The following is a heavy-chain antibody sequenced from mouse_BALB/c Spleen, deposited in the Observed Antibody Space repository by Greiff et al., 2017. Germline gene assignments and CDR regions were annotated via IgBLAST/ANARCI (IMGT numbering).Heavy chain of an antibody. Sequence: QVQLKQSGAELMKPGASVKISCKATGYTFSSYWIEWVKQRPGHGLEWIGEILPGSGSTNYNEKFKGKATFTADTSSNTAYMQLSSLTSEDSAVYYCASLYDYDWFAYWGQGTLVTVSA. CDR1: GYTFSSYW. J-gene: IGHJ3*01. CDR3: ASLYDYDWFAY. D-gene: IGHD2-4*01. V-gene: IGHV1-9*01. CDR2: ILPGSGST.